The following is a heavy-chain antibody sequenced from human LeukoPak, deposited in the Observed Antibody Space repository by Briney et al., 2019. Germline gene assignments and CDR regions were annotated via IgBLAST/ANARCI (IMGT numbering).Heavy chain of an antibody. CDR3: ARGDSEEGWLDP. Sequence: SETLSLTCAVSGGSFSGYYWTWIRQPPGKRLEWIGEIHHSGSTNYIPSLKSRVTISVDTSKNQFSLRLTSVTAADTAVYYCARGDSEEGWLDPWGQGTPVTVSS. V-gene: IGHV4-34*01. CDR1: GGSFSGYY. D-gene: IGHD2-21*02. J-gene: IGHJ5*02. CDR2: IHHSGST.